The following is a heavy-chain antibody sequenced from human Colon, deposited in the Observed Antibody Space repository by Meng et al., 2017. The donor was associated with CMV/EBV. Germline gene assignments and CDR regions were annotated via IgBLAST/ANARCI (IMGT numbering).Heavy chain of an antibody. V-gene: IGHV5-51*01. Sequence: GESLKISWKASGYSFSTYWIGWVRQLPGKGLEWMGIIYPGDSDTRYSPSFQGQVTISADKSISTAYLQWSSLKASDTAMYYCARATYSAYDYGMDVWGQGTTVTVSS. D-gene: IGHD5-12*01. CDR1: GYSFSTYW. CDR3: ARATYSAYDYGMDV. CDR2: IYPGDSDT. J-gene: IGHJ6*02.